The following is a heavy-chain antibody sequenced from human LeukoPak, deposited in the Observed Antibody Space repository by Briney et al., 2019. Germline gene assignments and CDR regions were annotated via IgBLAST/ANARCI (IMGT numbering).Heavy chain of an antibody. D-gene: IGHD2-2*01. CDR2: IKSRTDGGTT. Sequence: KAGGSLRLSCAASGFTFSNTWMTWVRQAPGKGLEWVGRIKSRTDGGTTDYAAPVKGRFTISRDDSKKTLYLQMNSLKTEDTAVYYCTTAPDIVIAPPAIGAFDIWGQGTMVIVSS. CDR1: GFTFSNTW. V-gene: IGHV3-15*01. CDR3: TTAPDIVIAPPAIGAFDI. J-gene: IGHJ3*02.